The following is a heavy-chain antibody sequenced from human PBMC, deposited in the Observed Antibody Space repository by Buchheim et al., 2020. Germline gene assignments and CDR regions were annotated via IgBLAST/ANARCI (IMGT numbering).Heavy chain of an antibody. V-gene: IGHV4-34*01. CDR3: ARRPRYYYGSGKLWFDP. Sequence: QVQLQQWGAGLLKPSETLSLTCAVYGGSFSGYYWSWIRQPPGKGLEWIGEINHSGSTNYNPSLKSRVTISVEPSKTQFSLKLSSVTAADTAVYYCARRPRYYYGSGKLWFDPWGQGTL. J-gene: IGHJ5*02. CDR1: GGSFSGYY. CDR2: INHSGST. D-gene: IGHD3-10*01.